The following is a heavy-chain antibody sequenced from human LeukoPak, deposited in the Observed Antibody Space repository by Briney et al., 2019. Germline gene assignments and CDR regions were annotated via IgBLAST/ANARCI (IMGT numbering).Heavy chain of an antibody. CDR2: IIPILGIA. J-gene: IGHJ5*02. CDR1: GGTFSSYA. CDR3: AIRGYCSGGSCYSSWFDP. Sequence: ASVKVSCKASGGTFSSYAISWVRQAPGQGLEWMGRIIPILGIANYAQKFQGRVTITADKSTSTAYMELSSLRSEDTAVYYCAIRGYCSGGSCYSSWFDPWGQGTLVTVSS. V-gene: IGHV1-69*04. D-gene: IGHD2-15*01.